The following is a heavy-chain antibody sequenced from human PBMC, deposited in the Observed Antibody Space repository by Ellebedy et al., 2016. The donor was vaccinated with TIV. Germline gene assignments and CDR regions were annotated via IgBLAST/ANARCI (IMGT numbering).Heavy chain of an antibody. CDR1: GFTFSSYA. CDR3: VKSDTTVTTWEDFYYYYGMDV. D-gene: IGHD4-17*01. J-gene: IGHJ6*02. Sequence: GGSLRLXCSASGFTFSSYAMHWVRQAPGKGLEYVSAISSNGGSTYYADSVKGRFTISRDNSKNTLYLQMSSLRAEDTAVYYCVKSDTTVTTWEDFYYYYGMDVWGQGTTVTVSS. CDR2: ISSNGGST. V-gene: IGHV3-64D*06.